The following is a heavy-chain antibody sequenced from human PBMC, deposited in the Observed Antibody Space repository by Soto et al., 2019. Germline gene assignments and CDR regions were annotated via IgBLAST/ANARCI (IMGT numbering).Heavy chain of an antibody. V-gene: IGHV4-38-2*01. D-gene: IGHD2-15*01. J-gene: IGHJ4*02. Sequence: SESLSLACVWTVYSIISGYHGVWIRQPPGKGLQWIGNISLSGSPYYNPSLKSRVTISVDTSKNQFSRKLSSVTAADTSVYYCARMSPRSWCDYWGQGTQVTVSS. CDR1: VYSIISGYH. CDR3: ARMSPRSWCDY. CDR2: ISLSGSP.